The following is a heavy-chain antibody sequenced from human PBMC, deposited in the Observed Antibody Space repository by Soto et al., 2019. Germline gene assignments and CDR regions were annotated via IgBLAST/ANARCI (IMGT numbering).Heavy chain of an antibody. CDR2: INSDGTTT. CDR1: GFTFSGYW. Sequence: LRLSCAGSGFTFSGYWMHWVRQSPVNGLVWVSRINSDGTTTAYADSVKGRFTISRDNSKNTLYLQMSSLRAEDTAVYYCTHCSGESCHGGYFGMDVWGQGTTVTVS. V-gene: IGHV3-74*01. D-gene: IGHD2-15*01. J-gene: IGHJ6*02. CDR3: THCSGESCHGGYFGMDV.